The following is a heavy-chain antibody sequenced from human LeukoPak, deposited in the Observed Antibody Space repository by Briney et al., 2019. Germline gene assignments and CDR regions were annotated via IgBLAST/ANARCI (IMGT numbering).Heavy chain of an antibody. V-gene: IGHV3-30-3*01. CDR1: GFTFSSYA. CDR2: ISYDGSNK. J-gene: IGHJ4*02. D-gene: IGHD1-7*01. Sequence: GGSLRLSCAASGFTFSSYAMHWVRQAPGKGLEWVAVISYDGSNKYYADSVKGRFTISRDNSKNTLYLQMSSLRAEDTAVYYCAREELYYFDYWGQGTLVTVSS. CDR3: AREELYYFDY.